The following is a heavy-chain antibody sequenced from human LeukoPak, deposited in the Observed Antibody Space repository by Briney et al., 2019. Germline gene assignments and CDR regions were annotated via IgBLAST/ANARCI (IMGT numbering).Heavy chain of an antibody. CDR3: ARDPGVVGATPFDY. Sequence: PGGSLRLSCAASGFTVSSNYMSWVRQAPGKGLEWVSVIFGGGGTYYGDSVRGRFTISRDNSKNTLYLQMNSLRAEDTAVYYCARDPGVVGATPFDYWGQGTLVTVSS. CDR2: IFGGGGT. J-gene: IGHJ4*02. V-gene: IGHV3-53*01. D-gene: IGHD1-26*01. CDR1: GFTVSSNY.